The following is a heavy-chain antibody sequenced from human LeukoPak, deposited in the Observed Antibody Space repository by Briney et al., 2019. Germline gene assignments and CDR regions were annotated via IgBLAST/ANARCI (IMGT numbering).Heavy chain of an antibody. CDR3: ARHSSRFIDY. V-gene: IGHV5-51*01. Sequence: GESLKISCKGSGYSFTDNWIGWVRPMPGKGLEWMGIIYPSDSDTRYSPSFQGQVTVSADKSISTAYLQWSSLKASDTAIYYCARHSSRFIDYWGQGTLVSVSS. D-gene: IGHD6-13*01. J-gene: IGHJ4*02. CDR2: IYPSDSDT. CDR1: GYSFTDNW.